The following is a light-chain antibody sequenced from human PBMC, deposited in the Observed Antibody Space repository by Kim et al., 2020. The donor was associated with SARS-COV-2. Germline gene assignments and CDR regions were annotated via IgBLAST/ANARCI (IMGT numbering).Light chain of an antibody. J-gene: IGKJ2*01. Sequence: RSASLGDRVTINCRASQSIGDRLAWYQQKPGKAPKVLIYKVSSLESGVPSRFSGSGSGAEFTLTISSLQPDDFATYYCQQYYYYYTFGQGTKLEI. CDR3: QQYYYYYT. CDR2: KVS. V-gene: IGKV1-5*03. CDR1: QSIGDR.